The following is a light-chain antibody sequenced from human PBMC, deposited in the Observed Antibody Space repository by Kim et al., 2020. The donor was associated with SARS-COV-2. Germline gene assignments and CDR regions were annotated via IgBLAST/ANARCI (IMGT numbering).Light chain of an antibody. CDR2: DAF. V-gene: IGKV3-11*01. J-gene: IGKJ5*01. CDR3: QQRSNWPPIT. CDR1: QSVSSY. Sequence: SPGDRATLSCRASQSVSSYLAWYQQKPDQAPRLLIYDAFNRATSIPARFSGSGSGTDFTLTISSLEPEDFAVYYCQQRSNWPPITFGQGTRLEIK.